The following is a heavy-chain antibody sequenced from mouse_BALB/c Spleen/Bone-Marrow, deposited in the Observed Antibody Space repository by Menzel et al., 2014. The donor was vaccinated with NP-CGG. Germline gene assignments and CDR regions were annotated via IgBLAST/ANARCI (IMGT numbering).Heavy chain of an antibody. CDR2: IHPANGNT. CDR3: ARNYGSSLDY. Sequence: EVQLQQSGAEIVKPGASVKSSCTTSGFNIEDSYIYWMKQRPEQGLEWIGRIHPANGNTKYDPKFQGKATITVDTSSATAYLQLSSLTSEDTAVYYCARNYGSSLDYWGQGTTLTVSS. CDR1: GFNIEDSY. D-gene: IGHD1-1*01. V-gene: IGHV14-3*02. J-gene: IGHJ2*01.